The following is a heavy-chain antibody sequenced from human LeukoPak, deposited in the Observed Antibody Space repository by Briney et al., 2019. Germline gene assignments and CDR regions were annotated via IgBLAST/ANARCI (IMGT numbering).Heavy chain of an antibody. CDR3: ARDQGWGRIDY. V-gene: IGHV3-23*01. CDR2: ISVSGGST. CDR1: AFTFSNYA. J-gene: IGHJ4*02. D-gene: IGHD2-15*01. Sequence: GGSLRLSCAASAFTFSNYAMSWVRQAPGKGLEWVSAISVSGGSTYYADSVKGRFTISRDNSKNTLYLQMNSLRAEDTAVYYCARDQGWGRIDYWGQGTLVTVSS.